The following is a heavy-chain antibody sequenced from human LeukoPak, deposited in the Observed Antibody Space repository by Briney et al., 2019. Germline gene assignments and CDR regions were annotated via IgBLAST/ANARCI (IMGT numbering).Heavy chain of an antibody. Sequence: PSETLSLTCTVSGGSISSYYWSWVRQPPGKGLEWVGYIYYSGSTNYNPSLKSRVTISVDTSKNQFSLKLSSVTAADTAVYYCARQGGSYSAWFDPWGQGTLVTVSS. CDR3: ARQGGSYSAWFDP. D-gene: IGHD1-26*01. J-gene: IGHJ5*02. V-gene: IGHV4-59*08. CDR1: GGSISSYY. CDR2: IYYSGST.